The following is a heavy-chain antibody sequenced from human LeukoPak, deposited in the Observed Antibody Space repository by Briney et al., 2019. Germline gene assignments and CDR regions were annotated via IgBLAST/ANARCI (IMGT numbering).Heavy chain of an antibody. J-gene: IGHJ4*02. CDR3: AKHLGSHNFDY. Sequence: PGGSVRHSCAASGFTFNGYAMSWVRQAPGKGLEWVSSISGSGANTYYANSVKGRFTVYRDNSKNTLYLQVNNLRAEDTAVYYCAKHLGSHNFDYWGQGTLVTVSS. V-gene: IGHV3-23*01. CDR2: ISGSGANT. D-gene: IGHD3-10*01. CDR1: GFTFNGYA.